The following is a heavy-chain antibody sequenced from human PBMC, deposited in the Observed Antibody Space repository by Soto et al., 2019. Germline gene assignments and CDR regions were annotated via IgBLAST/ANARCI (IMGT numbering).Heavy chain of an antibody. V-gene: IGHV1-69*13. D-gene: IGHD5-18*01. Sequence: SVKVSCKASGGTFSSYAISWVRQAPGQGLEWMGGIIPIFGTANYAQKFQGRVTITADESTSTAYMELSSLRSEDTAVYYCARGYSYGPENYYYYGMDVWGQGTTVTVSS. J-gene: IGHJ6*02. CDR2: IIPIFGTA. CDR3: ARGYSYGPENYYYYGMDV. CDR1: GGTFSSYA.